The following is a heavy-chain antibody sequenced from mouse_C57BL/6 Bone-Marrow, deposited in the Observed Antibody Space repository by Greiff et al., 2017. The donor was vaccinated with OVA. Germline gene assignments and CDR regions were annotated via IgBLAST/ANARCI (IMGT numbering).Heavy chain of an antibody. Sequence: EVKVVESGGGLVQPGGSLKLSCAASGFTFSDYGMAWVRQAPRKGPEWVAFISNLAYSIYYADTVTGRFTISRENAKNTLYLEMSSLRSEDTAMYYCARPSYSPWFAYWGQGTLGTVSA. CDR2: ISNLAYSI. CDR3: ARPSYSPWFAY. V-gene: IGHV5-15*01. J-gene: IGHJ3*01. CDR1: GFTFSDYG. D-gene: IGHD2-10*01.